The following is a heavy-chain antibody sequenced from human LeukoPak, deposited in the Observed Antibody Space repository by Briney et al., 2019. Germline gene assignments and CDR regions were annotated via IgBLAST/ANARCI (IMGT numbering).Heavy chain of an antibody. D-gene: IGHD6-6*01. CDR3: AKRGHLGSSSGYYFDY. CDR1: GFTFSGSA. V-gene: IGHV3-23*01. J-gene: IGHJ4*02. Sequence: PGGSLKLSCAASGFTFSGSAMHWVRQASGKGLEWVSTISGSGGSTYYAASVKGRFTISRDNSKNTLYLQMNSLRAEDTAVYFCAKRGHLGSSSGYYFDYWGQGTLVTVSS. CDR2: ISGSGGST.